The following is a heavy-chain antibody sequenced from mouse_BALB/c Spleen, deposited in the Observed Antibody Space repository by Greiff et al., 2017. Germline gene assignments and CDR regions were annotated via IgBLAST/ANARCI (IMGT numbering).Heavy chain of an antibody. V-gene: IGHV1-80*01. CDR2: IYPGDGDT. Sequence: VMLVESGAELVRPGSSVKISCKASGYAFSSYWMNWVKQRPGQGLEWIGQIYPGDGDTNYNGKFKGKATLTADKSSSTAYMQLSSLTSEDSAVYFCARLNYGSPYAMDYWGQGTSVTVSS. CDR3: ARLNYGSPYAMDY. J-gene: IGHJ4*01. D-gene: IGHD1-1*01. CDR1: GYAFSSYW.